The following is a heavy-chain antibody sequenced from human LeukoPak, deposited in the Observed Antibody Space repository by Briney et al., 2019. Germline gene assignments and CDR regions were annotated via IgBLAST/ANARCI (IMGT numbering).Heavy chain of an antibody. D-gene: IGHD3-9*01. CDR1: GYTFTSYG. V-gene: IGHV1-18*01. Sequence: ASVKVSCKASGYTFTSYGISWVRQAPGQGLEWMGWISAYNGNTNYAQKLQGRVTMTTDTSTSTAYMELRSLRSDDTAVYYCARDSYDILTGHYKRWFDPWGQGTLVTVSS. J-gene: IGHJ5*02. CDR2: ISAYNGNT. CDR3: ARDSYDILTGHYKRWFDP.